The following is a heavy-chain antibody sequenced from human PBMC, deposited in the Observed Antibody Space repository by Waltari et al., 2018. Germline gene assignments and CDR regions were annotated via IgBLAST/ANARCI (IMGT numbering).Heavy chain of an antibody. CDR3: ARDTGRGIVVVPAAILPQNWFDP. J-gene: IGHJ5*02. Sequence: QVQLVQSGAEVKKPGASVKVSCKASGYTFTGYYMHWVRQAPGQGLEWMGWINPNGGGTNDAQECQGRGTMTRDTSISTAYMGLSRLGSDDTAVYYCARDTGRGIVVVPAAILPQNWFDPWGQGTLVTVSS. D-gene: IGHD2-2*02. CDR1: GYTFTGYY. V-gene: IGHV1-2*02. CDR2: INPNGGGT.